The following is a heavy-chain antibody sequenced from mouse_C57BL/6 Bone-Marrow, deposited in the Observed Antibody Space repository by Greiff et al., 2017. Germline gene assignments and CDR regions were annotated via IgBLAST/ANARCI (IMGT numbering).Heavy chain of an antibody. D-gene: IGHD2-4*01. CDR1: GYTFTSYW. V-gene: IGHV1-50*01. CDR2: IDPSDSYT. CDR3: ARCRLYYDYDEAY. J-gene: IGHJ2*01. Sequence: VQLQQPGAELVKPGASVKLSCKASGYTFTSYWMQWVKQRPGQGLEWIGEIDPSDSYTNSNQKFKGKATLTVDTSSSTAYMQLSSLTSEDSAVYYCARCRLYYDYDEAYWGQGTTLTVSS.